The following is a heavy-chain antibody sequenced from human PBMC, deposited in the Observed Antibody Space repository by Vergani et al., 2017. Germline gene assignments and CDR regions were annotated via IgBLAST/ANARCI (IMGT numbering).Heavy chain of an antibody. CDR2: IRHDGIT. J-gene: IGHJ4*02. Sequence: QAQLQQWGAGLLKPSETLSLTCAIYGGSFNDYWWTWIRQPPGKGMEWIGEIRHDGITHYSPSLKSRVTISIDTSTPQFSLNLRSVTAADTAVYYCAREGYCTNGVCFTLFDVWSQGALVTVSS. D-gene: IGHD2-8*01. CDR1: GGSFNDYW. V-gene: IGHV4-34*01. CDR3: AREGYCTNGVCFTLFDV.